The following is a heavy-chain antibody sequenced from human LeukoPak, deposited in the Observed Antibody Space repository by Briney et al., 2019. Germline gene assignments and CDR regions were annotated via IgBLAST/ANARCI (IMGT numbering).Heavy chain of an antibody. D-gene: IGHD3-10*01. J-gene: IGHJ3*02. V-gene: IGHV4-59*02. CDR3: AKSNGYGLVDI. CDR2: IYYSGST. CDR1: GGSVSNYY. Sequence: PSETLSLTCTVSGGSVSNYYWSWIRQSPGKGLEWIGYIYYSGSTSYNPSLKSRVTISVDTSKNQFSLKLNSVTAADTAVYYCAKSNGYGLVDIWGQGTMVIVS.